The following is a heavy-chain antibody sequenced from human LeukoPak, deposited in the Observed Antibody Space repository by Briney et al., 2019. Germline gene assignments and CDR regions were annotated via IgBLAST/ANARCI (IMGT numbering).Heavy chain of an antibody. D-gene: IGHD1-1*01. Sequence: GGSLRLSCAASGFTLSNYAVNWVRQAPGKGLEWVSTISDIGGSTYYADSVKGRFTVSRDNSKNTVYLQMNSLRAEDTAVYYCAKEVRPNDYWGQGTLVTVSS. V-gene: IGHV3-23*01. CDR3: AKEVRPNDY. J-gene: IGHJ4*02. CDR1: GFTLSNYA. CDR2: ISDIGGST.